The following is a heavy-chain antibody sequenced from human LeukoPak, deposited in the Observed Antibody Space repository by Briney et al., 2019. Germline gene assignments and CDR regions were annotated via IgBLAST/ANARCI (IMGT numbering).Heavy chain of an antibody. J-gene: IGHJ6*03. CDR2: ISSSGSTI. D-gene: IGHD3-9*01. CDR3: ARDLAYYDILTGPRNYMDV. CDR1: GFTFSSYG. V-gene: IGHV3-11*01. Sequence: GGTLRLSCAASGFTFSSYGMSWIRRAPGKGLEWVSYISSSGSTINYADSVKGRFTISRDNAKNSLYLQMNSLRVEDTAAYYCARDLAYYDILTGPRNYMDVWGKGTTVTISS.